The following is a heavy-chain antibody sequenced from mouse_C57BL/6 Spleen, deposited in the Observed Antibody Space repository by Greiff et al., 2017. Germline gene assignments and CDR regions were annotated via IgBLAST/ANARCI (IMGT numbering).Heavy chain of an antibody. CDR3: ARSVYQYYFDY. D-gene: IGHD2-1*01. V-gene: IGHV1-26*01. CDR2: INTNNGGT. CDR1: GYTFTDYY. Sequence: VQLKQSGPELVKPGASVKISCKASGYTFTDYYMNWVKQSNGKSLEWIGDINTNNGGTSYNQKFKGKSTFTVDKSSSTAYIELRSLTSEDSSVYYCARSVYQYYFDYWGQGTTLTVSS. J-gene: IGHJ2*01.